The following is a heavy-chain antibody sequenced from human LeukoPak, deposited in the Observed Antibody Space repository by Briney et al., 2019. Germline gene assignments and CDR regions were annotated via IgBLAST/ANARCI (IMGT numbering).Heavy chain of an antibody. J-gene: IGHJ4*02. Sequence: GGSLRLSCAASGFTFSDYYMSWIRQAPGKGLEWVSCISSSSSYTNYADSVKGRFTISRDNAKNSLYLQMNSLRAEDTAVYYCARGPEDYGDYDGLIDYWGQGTLVTVSS. CDR1: GFTFSDYY. D-gene: IGHD4-17*01. CDR3: ARGPEDYGDYDGLIDY. V-gene: IGHV3-11*06. CDR2: ISSSSSYT.